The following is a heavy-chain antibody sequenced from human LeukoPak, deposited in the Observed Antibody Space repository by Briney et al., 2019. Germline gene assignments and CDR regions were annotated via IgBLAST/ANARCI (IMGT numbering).Heavy chain of an antibody. Sequence: GGSLRLSCTASGFIFSGSWMAWIRQAPGKGLEWVAIIKKDGSEKYYVDSMKGRFTISRDNAKNSLFLRMNSLRAEDTAIYYCTTDTWYSAGHWGQGTLVTVSS. J-gene: IGHJ4*02. CDR2: IKKDGSEK. CDR3: TTDTWYSAGH. D-gene: IGHD2-15*01. CDR1: GFIFSGSW. V-gene: IGHV3-7*03.